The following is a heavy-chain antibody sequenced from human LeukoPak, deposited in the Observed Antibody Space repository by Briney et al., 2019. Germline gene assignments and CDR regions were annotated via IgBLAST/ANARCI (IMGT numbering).Heavy chain of an antibody. CDR2: FDPEDGET. CDR1: GDTLTELS. D-gene: IGHD3-22*01. CDR3: ARAQTTHYYDSSGYFDY. V-gene: IGHV1-24*01. J-gene: IGHJ4*02. Sequence: AASVKVSCKVSGDTLTELSMHWVRQAPGKGLEWMGGFDPEDGETIYAQKFQGRVTMTEDTSTDTAYMELSRLRSDDTAVYYCARAQTTHYYDSSGYFDYWGQGTLVTVSS.